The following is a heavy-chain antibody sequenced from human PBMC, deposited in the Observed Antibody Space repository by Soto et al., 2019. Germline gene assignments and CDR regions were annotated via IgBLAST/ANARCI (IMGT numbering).Heavy chain of an antibody. CDR3: ARGGALDYGSGSYYYFDY. D-gene: IGHD3-10*01. V-gene: IGHV4-34*01. Sequence: ETLSLTCAVDGGSFSGYYWSWIRQPPGKGLEWIGEINHSGSTNYNPSLKSRVTISVDTSKNQFSLKLSSVTAADTAVYYCARGGALDYGSGSYYYFDYWGQGTLVTVSS. CDR2: INHSGST. CDR1: GGSFSGYY. J-gene: IGHJ4*02.